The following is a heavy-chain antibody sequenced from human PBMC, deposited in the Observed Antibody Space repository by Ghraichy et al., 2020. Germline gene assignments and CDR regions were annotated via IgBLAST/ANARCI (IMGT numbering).Heavy chain of an antibody. Sequence: LSLTCAASGFTFSSYSMNWVRQAPGKGLEWVSSISSSSSYIYYADSVKGRFTISRDNAKNSLYLQMNSLRAEDTAVYYCARGIWYCSSTSCYDDAFDIWGQGTMVTVSS. D-gene: IGHD2-2*01. J-gene: IGHJ3*02. CDR3: ARGIWYCSSTSCYDDAFDI. V-gene: IGHV3-21*01. CDR1: GFTFSSYS. CDR2: ISSSSSYI.